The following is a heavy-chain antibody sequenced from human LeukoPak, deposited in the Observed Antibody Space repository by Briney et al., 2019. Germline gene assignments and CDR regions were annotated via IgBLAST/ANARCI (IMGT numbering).Heavy chain of an antibody. CDR2: FNPDDGET. D-gene: IGHD6-13*01. CDR1: GYTLTKLA. J-gene: IGHJ6*02. Sequence: GASVKVSCKVSGYTLTKLAMNWVRQAPGKGLEWMGGFNPDDGETIYAQKFQGRVTMTEDTSTNTAYMELSSLRSEDTAVYYCATDRQQQLVRAFPRKFNYYYYGMDVWGQGTTVTVSS. V-gene: IGHV1-24*01. CDR3: ATDRQQQLVRAFPRKFNYYYYGMDV.